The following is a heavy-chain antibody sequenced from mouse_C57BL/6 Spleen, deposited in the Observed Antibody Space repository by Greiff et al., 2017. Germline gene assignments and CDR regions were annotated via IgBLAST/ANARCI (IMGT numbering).Heavy chain of an antibody. J-gene: IGHJ3*01. D-gene: IGHD2-12*01. CDR2: IYPGDGDT. V-gene: IGHV1-82*01. CDR3: ARELLKAY. CDR1: GYAFRSSW. Sequence: VMLVESGPELVKPGASVKISCKASGYAFRSSWMNWVKQRPGKGLEWIGRIYPGDGDTNYNGQFKGKATLTADKSSSTAYMQLSSVKSEDSAVYYCARELLKAYWGQGTLVTVSA.